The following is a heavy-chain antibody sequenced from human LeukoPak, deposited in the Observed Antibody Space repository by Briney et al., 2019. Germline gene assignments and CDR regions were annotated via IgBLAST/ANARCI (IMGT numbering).Heavy chain of an antibody. CDR2: IYYSGST. J-gene: IGHJ4*02. CDR1: GGSISNYY. Sequence: PSETLSLTCTVSGGSISNYYWSWIRQPPGKGLEWIGYIYYSGSTSYNPSLKSRVTISVDTSKNQFSLKLSSVTAADTAVYYCARSPYSSSWYYFDYWGQGTLVTVSS. V-gene: IGHV4-59*08. CDR3: ARSPYSSSWYYFDY. D-gene: IGHD6-13*01.